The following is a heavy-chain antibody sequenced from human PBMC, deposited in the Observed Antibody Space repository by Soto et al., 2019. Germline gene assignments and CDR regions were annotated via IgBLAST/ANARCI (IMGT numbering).Heavy chain of an antibody. Sequence: TLSLTCTVSGDSITSSYWCSWVRQPPGRGLEWIGKISHTGTTYYNPSLESRITISVEKSKNQFSLKLTSVTAADTAVFYCARHIPIDNILGFDYWCHGTLVNVSS. D-gene: IGHD2-21*01. CDR1: GDSITSSYW. J-gene: IGHJ4*01. CDR3: ARHIPIDNILGFDY. V-gene: IGHV4-4*02. CDR2: ISHTGTT.